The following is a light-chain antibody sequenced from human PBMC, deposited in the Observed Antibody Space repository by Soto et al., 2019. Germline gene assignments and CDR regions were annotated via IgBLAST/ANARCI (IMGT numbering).Light chain of an antibody. V-gene: IGKV3-15*01. CDR3: QQYNNWPPRT. CDR1: QSVSSN. J-gene: IGKJ2*01. CDR2: GAS. Sequence: EIVMTQSPATLSVSPGERATLSCRASQSVSSNLAWYQQKPGQAPRLLIYGASTRATGIPARFSGSGYGTEFTLTISSLQSEDLPVYYWQQYNNWPPRTFGQGTKLEIK.